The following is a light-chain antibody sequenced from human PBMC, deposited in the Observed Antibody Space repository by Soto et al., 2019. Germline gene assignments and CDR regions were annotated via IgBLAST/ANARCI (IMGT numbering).Light chain of an antibody. CDR2: KAS. CDR1: QSISNW. CDR3: QEYNSYWT. V-gene: IGKV1-5*03. J-gene: IGKJ1*01. Sequence: DIQITQSPSTLSASVLDRFTITCRASQSISNWLAWYQQKPGKAPKLLIYKASSLESGVPSRFSGSGSGTEFTLTISSLQPDDFGTYYCQEYNSYWTFGQGTKVDIK.